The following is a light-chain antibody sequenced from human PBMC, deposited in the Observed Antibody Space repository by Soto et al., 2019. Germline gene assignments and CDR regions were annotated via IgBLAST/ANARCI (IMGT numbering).Light chain of an antibody. V-gene: IGLV4-60*02. CDR2: LEGSGSY. J-gene: IGLJ2*01. CDR3: ETWDSNTRV. CDR1: SGHSSYI. Sequence: QPVLTQSSSASASLGSSVKLTCTLSSGHSSYIIAWHQQQPGKAPRYLIKLEGSGSYNKGSGVPDRFSGSSSGADRYLTISNLQFEDEADYYCETWDSNTRVFGAGTKLTVL.